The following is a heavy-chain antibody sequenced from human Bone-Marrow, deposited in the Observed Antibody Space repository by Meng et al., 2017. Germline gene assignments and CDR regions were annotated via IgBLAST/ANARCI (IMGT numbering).Heavy chain of an antibody. CDR1: GSSLSTSGVG. J-gene: IGHJ2*01. Sequence: SGPTLVKPTQTLTLTCTFSGSSLSTSGVGVGWIRQPPGKALEWLALIYWDDDKRYSPSLKSRLTITKDTSKNQVVLTITNMDPVDTATYYCAHTIVVVTAQPNWYFDLWGRGTLVTGYS. V-gene: IGHV2-5*02. CDR2: IYWDDDK. D-gene: IGHD2-21*02. CDR3: AHTIVVVTAQPNWYFDL.